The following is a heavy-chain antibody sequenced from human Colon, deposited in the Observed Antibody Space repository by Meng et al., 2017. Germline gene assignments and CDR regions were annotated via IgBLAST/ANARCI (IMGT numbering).Heavy chain of an antibody. CDR1: GFSFTKYA. D-gene: IGHD3-22*01. CDR2: ISGGGAYT. V-gene: IGHV3-23*01. CDR3: AKDSFPFDYDSSTSPYYFDN. J-gene: IGHJ4*02. Sequence: GGSLRLSCAASGFSFTKYAMTWVRQAPGKGLEWISAISGGGAYTFSADSVKGRFTISRDNSKNTVYLQMSSLRVDETAVYYCAKDSFPFDYDSSTSPYYFDNWGQGTLVTVSS.